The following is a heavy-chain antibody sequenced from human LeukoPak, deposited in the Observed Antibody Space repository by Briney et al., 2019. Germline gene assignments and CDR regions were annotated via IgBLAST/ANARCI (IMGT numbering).Heavy chain of an antibody. CDR3: ARDDGRGYYYYMDA. CDR2: IYHSGST. Sequence: SETLSLTCTVSGGSISSGGYYWSWIRQPPGKGLEWIGYIYHSGSTFYNPSLKSRVTISVDRSKNQFSLKLSSVTAADTAVYYCARDDGRGYYYYMDAWGKGTTVTVSS. D-gene: IGHD3-10*01. J-gene: IGHJ6*03. V-gene: IGHV4-30-2*01. CDR1: GGSISSGGYY.